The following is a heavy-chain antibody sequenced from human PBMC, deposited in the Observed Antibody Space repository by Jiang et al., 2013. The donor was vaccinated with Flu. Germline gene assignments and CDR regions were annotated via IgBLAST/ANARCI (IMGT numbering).Heavy chain of an antibody. Sequence: PGLVKPSETLSLTCTVSGGSISSYYWSWIRQPPGKGLEWIGYIYYSGSTNYNPSLKSRVTISVDTSKNQFSLKLSSVTAADTAVYYCARRPGYSYGQFDYWGQGTLVTVSS. D-gene: IGHD5-18*01. CDR3: ARRPGYSYGQFDY. J-gene: IGHJ4*02. V-gene: IGHV4-59*01. CDR2: IYYSGST. CDR1: GGSISSYY.